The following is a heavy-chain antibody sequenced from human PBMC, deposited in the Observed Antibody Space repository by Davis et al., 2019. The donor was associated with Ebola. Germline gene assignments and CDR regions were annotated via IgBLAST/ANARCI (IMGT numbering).Heavy chain of an antibody. V-gene: IGHV3-7*01. CDR2: INHDGSEK. Sequence: PGGSLRLSCAASGFSFYSYWMTWVRQAPGKGLEWVANINHDGSEKYSLDSVKGRFTISRDNAKNSVDLQMHSLRAEDTAVYYCARERLSGFWSGYPDYWGQGTLVTVSS. CDR1: GFSFYSYW. CDR3: ARERLSGFWSGYPDY. D-gene: IGHD3-3*01. J-gene: IGHJ4*02.